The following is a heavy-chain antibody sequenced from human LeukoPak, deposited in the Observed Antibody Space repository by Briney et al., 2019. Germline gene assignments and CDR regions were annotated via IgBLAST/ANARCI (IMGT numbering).Heavy chain of an antibody. Sequence: SETLSLTCTVSGGSISSYYWSWIRQPAGKGLEWIGRIYTSGSTNYNPSLKSRVTMSVDTPKNQFSLKLSSVTAADTAVYYCAREDPPPSYYYYYMDVWGKGTTVTVSS. CDR1: GGSISSYY. CDR3: AREDPPPSYYYYYMDV. CDR2: IYTSGST. V-gene: IGHV4-4*07. J-gene: IGHJ6*03.